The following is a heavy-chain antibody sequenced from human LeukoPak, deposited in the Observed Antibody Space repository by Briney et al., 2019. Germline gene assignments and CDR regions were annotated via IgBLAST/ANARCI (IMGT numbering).Heavy chain of an antibody. D-gene: IGHD6-19*01. J-gene: IGHJ4*02. CDR3: ARDIAVAGEPDY. Sequence: ASVKVSCKASGYTFTGYYMHWVRQAPGQGLEWMGWINPNSGGTNYAQKFQGRVTMTRDTSISTAYMDLRSLRFDDTAVYYCARDIAVAGEPDYWGQGTLVTVSS. CDR1: GYTFTGYY. V-gene: IGHV1-2*02. CDR2: INPNSGGT.